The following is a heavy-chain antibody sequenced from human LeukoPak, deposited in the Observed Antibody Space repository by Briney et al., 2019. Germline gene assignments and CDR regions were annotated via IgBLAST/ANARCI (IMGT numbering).Heavy chain of an antibody. V-gene: IGHV7-4-1*02. Sequence: GASVKVSCKASGYTLTSYAMNWVRQAPGQGLEWMGWINTNTGNPTYAQGFTGRFVFSLDTSVSTAYLQISSLKAEDTAVYFCARRLGVPGSYPGFGYWGQGTLVTVSS. CDR2: INTNTGNP. D-gene: IGHD3-10*01. J-gene: IGHJ4*02. CDR3: ARRLGVPGSYPGFGY. CDR1: GYTLTSYA.